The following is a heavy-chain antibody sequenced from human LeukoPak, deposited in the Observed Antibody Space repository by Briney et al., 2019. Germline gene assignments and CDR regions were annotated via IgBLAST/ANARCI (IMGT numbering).Heavy chain of an antibody. CDR3: ARVGRYFDWLSS. D-gene: IGHD3-9*01. J-gene: IGHJ5*01. CDR2: ISYDGSNK. CDR1: GFTFSSYA. V-gene: IGHV3-30-3*01. Sequence: GKSLRLSCAASGFTFSSYAMHWVRQAPGKGLEWVAVISYDGSNKYYADSVKGRFTISRDNSKNTLYLQMNSQRAEDTAVYYCARVGRYFDWLSSWGQGTLVTVSS.